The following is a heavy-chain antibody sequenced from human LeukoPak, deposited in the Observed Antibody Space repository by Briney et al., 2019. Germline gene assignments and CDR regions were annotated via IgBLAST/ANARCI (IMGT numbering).Heavy chain of an antibody. V-gene: IGHV3-48*03. J-gene: IGHJ4*02. CDR2: ISSSGSTI. Sequence: GGSLRLSCAASGFTFSDYEMNWVRQAPGQGLEWVSYISSSGSTIFYADSMKGRFTTSRDNAKNSLYLQMKSLRAEDTAVYYCARLGYCSAGSCYSLDYWGQGTLVTVS. CDR3: ARLGYCSAGSCYSLDY. CDR1: GFTFSDYE. D-gene: IGHD2-15*01.